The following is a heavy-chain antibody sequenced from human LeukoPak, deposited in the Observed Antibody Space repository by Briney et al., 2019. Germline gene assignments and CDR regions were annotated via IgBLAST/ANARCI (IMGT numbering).Heavy chain of an antibody. V-gene: IGHV3-66*01. Sequence: GGSLRLSRAASGFTVSNNYMSWVRQAPGKGLEWVSVIYSGGSIYYADSVKGRFTISRDNSKNTLYLRMNSLRAEDTAVYYCARVRDGFGEYYYYYYMDVWGKGTTVTISS. CDR3: ARVRDGFGEYYYYYYMDV. CDR1: GFTVSNNY. D-gene: IGHD3-10*01. CDR2: IYSGGSI. J-gene: IGHJ6*03.